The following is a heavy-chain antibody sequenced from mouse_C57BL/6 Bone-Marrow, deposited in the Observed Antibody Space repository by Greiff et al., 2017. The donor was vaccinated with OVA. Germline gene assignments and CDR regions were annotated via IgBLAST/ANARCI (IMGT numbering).Heavy chain of an antibody. V-gene: IGHV1-69*01. Sequence: VQLKQPGAELVMPGASVKLSCKASGYTFTSYWMHWVKQRPGQGLEWIGEIDPSDSYTNYNQKFKGKSTLTVDKSSSTAYMQLSSLTSEDSAVYYCARGGSLSDYWGRGTSVTVSS. J-gene: IGHJ4*01. CDR3: ARGGSLSDY. D-gene: IGHD1-1*02. CDR1: GYTFTSYW. CDR2: IDPSDSYT.